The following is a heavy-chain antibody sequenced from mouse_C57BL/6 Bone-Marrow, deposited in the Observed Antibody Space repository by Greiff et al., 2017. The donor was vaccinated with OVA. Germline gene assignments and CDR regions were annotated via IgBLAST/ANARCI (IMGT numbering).Heavy chain of an antibody. D-gene: IGHD1-1*01. CDR2: INPNNGGT. Sequence: EVKLQQSGPELVKPGASVKISCKASGYTLTDYYMNWVKQSHGKSLEWIGDINPNNGGTSYNQKFKGKATLTVEKSSTTAYMELRSLTSEDSAVYYCARPLDYYGSSYWYFDVWGTGTTVPVSS. CDR3: ARPLDYYGSSYWYFDV. J-gene: IGHJ1*03. V-gene: IGHV1-26*01. CDR1: GYTLTDYY.